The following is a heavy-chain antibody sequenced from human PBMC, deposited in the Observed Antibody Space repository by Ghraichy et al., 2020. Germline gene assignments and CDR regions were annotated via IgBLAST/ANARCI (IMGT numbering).Heavy chain of an antibody. D-gene: IGHD4-17*01. Sequence: GESLNIFCAASGFTFSSYSMNWVRQAPGKGLEWVSSISSSSSYIYYADSVKGRFTISRDNAKNSLYLQMNSLRAEDTAVYYCARDADSDGDHVGYYYYYMDVWGKGTTVTVSS. V-gene: IGHV3-21*01. CDR2: ISSSSSYI. CDR1: GFTFSSYS. CDR3: ARDADSDGDHVGYYYYYMDV. J-gene: IGHJ6*03.